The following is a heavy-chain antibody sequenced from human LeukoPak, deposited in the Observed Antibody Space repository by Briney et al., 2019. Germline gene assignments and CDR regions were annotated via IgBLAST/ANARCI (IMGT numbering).Heavy chain of an antibody. J-gene: IGHJ5*02. Sequence: PSETLSLTCTVSGGSISSGSYYWSWIRQPAGKGLEWIGRIYTSGSTNYNPSLKSRVTISVDTSKNQFSLKLSSVTAADTAVYYCARDSGSGSYYRWFDPWGQGTLVTVSS. CDR1: GGSISSGSYY. V-gene: IGHV4-61*02. CDR3: ARDSGSGSYYRWFDP. CDR2: IYTSGST. D-gene: IGHD3-10*01.